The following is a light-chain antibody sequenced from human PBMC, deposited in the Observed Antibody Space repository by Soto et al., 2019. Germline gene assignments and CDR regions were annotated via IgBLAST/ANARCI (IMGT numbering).Light chain of an antibody. Sequence: EVVLTQSPATRPLSAGEGASVCRRASQSISCNYLASHPPKPGQAPRLPTPGASSRAPGIPDRFSGSGSGTDFTLTISRREPEDFALYYCQQYGSSPQTFGQGTKVDIK. J-gene: IGKJ1*01. CDR3: QQYGSSPQT. CDR1: QSISCNY. V-gene: IGKV3-20*01. CDR2: GAS.